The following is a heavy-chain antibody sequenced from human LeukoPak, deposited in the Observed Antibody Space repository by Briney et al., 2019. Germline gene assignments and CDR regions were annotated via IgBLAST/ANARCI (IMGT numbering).Heavy chain of an antibody. V-gene: IGHV4-39*01. CDR3: AGLPGWLDP. Sequence: SETLSLTCTVSGGSISTSGYYWGWIRQPPGKGLEWIASIYYSGSTYYNPSLKSRVTISVDTSKNQFSVKLTSVTAADTAMYYCAGLPGWLDPWGQGTPVTVSS. CDR1: GGSISTSGYY. CDR2: IYYSGST. J-gene: IGHJ5*02.